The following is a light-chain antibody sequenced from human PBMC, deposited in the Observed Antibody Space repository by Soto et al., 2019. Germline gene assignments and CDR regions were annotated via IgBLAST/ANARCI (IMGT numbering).Light chain of an antibody. CDR2: AAS. CDR3: QKSYSTRWK. J-gene: IGKJ1*01. V-gene: IGKV1-39*01. CDR1: QSVRSW. Sequence: DIQMTHSPSTLSASVLDIVTITFRASQSVRSWLALYQQKPGRAPKLLIYAASSLQSGVPSRFSGSGSGTDFTLTISSLQPEDFATYYCQKSYSTRWKFGQGTKVDIK.